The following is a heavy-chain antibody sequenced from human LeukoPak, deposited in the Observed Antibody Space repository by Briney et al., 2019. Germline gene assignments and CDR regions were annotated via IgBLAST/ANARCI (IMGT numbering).Heavy chain of an antibody. J-gene: IGHJ3*02. CDR3: ARSGMVRGARAFDI. V-gene: IGHV3-48*03. D-gene: IGHD3-10*01. CDR1: GFTFSSYE. Sequence: GGSLRLSCVASGFTFSSYEMNWVRQAPGKGLEWVSYISSSGSTIYYADSVKGRFTISRDNAKNSLYLQMNSLRAEDPAVHYCARSGMVRGARAFDIWGQGTMVTVSS. CDR2: ISSSGSTI.